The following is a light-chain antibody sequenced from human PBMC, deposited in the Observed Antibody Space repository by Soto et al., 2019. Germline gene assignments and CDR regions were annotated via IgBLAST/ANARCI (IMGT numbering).Light chain of an antibody. CDR3: QQSYSTPQVT. CDR1: QSISSY. CDR2: AAS. V-gene: IGKV1-39*01. Sequence: DIQMTQSPSSLSASVADRVTITCRASQSISSYLNWYQQKPGKAPKLLIYAASSLQSGVPSRFSGSGSGTDFTITISSLQPEDFATYYCQQSYSTPQVTYGGGTKVEIK. J-gene: IGKJ4*01.